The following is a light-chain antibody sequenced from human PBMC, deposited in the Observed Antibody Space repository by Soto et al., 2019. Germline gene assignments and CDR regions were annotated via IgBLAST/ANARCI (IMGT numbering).Light chain of an antibody. J-gene: IGKJ4*01. CDR2: ATS. CDR3: QQSYNPPLT. V-gene: IGKV1-39*01. Sequence: DIQMTQSPSSLSASVGDRVTITCRASQNINTYLNWYQQKPGKAPNLLIYATSNLQSGVPSRFSGSGSGTDFTLTNSSLQPEDFATYYCQQSYNPPLTFGGGTKVEIK. CDR1: QNINTY.